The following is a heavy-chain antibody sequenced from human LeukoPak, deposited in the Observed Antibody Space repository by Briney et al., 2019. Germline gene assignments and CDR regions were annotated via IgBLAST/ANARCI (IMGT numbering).Heavy chain of an antibody. D-gene: IGHD2-2*01. J-gene: IGHJ4*02. Sequence: SETLSLTCTVSGGSISSYYWSWIRQPPGKGLEWIGYMYYSGSTNYNPSLKSRVTISVDTSKNQFSLKLSSVTAADTAVYYCARHSAQLYNFDYWGQGTLVTVSS. CDR2: MYYSGST. V-gene: IGHV4-59*08. CDR1: GGSISSYY. CDR3: ARHSAQLYNFDY.